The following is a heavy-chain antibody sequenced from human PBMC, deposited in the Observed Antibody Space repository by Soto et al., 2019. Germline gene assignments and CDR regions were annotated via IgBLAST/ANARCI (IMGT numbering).Heavy chain of an antibody. D-gene: IGHD3-22*01. CDR3: ARSASDDSGFYSSYWYFDL. J-gene: IGHJ2*01. V-gene: IGHV1-46*01. Sequence: QAQLVQSGAEVQKPGASVKLSCTASGYTFTKNYIHWVRQAPGQGPEWIGIIVPSGGSTNFASKFHGRVTMTRDTPTTKAYMELSSLTSEDTAVSYCARSASDDSGFYSSYWYFDLWGRGSLVTVSS. CDR2: IVPSGGST. CDR1: GYTFTKNY.